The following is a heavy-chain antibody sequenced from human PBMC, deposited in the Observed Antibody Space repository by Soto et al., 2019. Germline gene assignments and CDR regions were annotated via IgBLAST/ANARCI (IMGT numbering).Heavy chain of an antibody. CDR2: INAGNGNT. CDR3: VAVDYGDY. D-gene: IGHD6-19*01. V-gene: IGHV1-3*01. CDR1: GYTFTSYA. Sequence: QVQLVLSGAEVKKPGASVKVSCKTSGYTFTSYAVHWARQAPGQRLEWMGWINAGNGNTEYSQKFQGRVTFTRDTSASTAHMELSSLRSEDTAVYYCVAVDYGDYWGQGTLVTVSS. J-gene: IGHJ4*02.